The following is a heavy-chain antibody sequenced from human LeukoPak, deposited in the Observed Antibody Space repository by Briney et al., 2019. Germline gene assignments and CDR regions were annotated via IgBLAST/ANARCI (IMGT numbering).Heavy chain of an antibody. V-gene: IGHV3-9*01. Sequence: GGSLRLSCAASGFTFDDYAMHWVRQAPGKGLEWVSGISWNSGSIGYADSVKGRFTISRDNAKNTLYLQMNSLRAEDTAVYYCARDGLHSGYDEGLFGSGWYGFDYWGQGTLVTVSS. CDR3: ARDGLHSGYDEGLFGSGWYGFDY. D-gene: IGHD5-12*01. J-gene: IGHJ4*02. CDR1: GFTFDDYA. CDR2: ISWNSGSI.